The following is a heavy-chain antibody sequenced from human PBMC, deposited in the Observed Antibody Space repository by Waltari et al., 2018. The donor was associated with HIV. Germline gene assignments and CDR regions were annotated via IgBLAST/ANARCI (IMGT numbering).Heavy chain of an antibody. CDR3: TRDDPGPTPIDF. D-gene: IGHD2-15*01. CDR1: VFSFITYW. V-gene: IGHV3-74*01. CDR2: MGPDESNV. Sequence: VPLAAPGGGLVEPGGSLRVSCLPSVFSFITYWMPWVRQAPGKGLIWVAQMGPDESNVRYAESVKGRFIISRDNAKNTLYLQRNSLRAEDTAVYYCTRDDPGPTPIDFWGQGTLVTVSP. J-gene: IGHJ4*02.